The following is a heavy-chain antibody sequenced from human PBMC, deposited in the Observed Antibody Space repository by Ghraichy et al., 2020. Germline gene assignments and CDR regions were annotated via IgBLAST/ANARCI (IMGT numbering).Heavy chain of an antibody. V-gene: IGHV1-8*03. CDR1: GYTFINYV. J-gene: IGHJ6*02. D-gene: IGHD2-15*01. CDR2: MNPNSGTT. CDR3: ARGPLLVVPGGVGMDV. Sequence: ASVKVSCKASGYTFINYVINWVRQAPGQGPEWMGWMNPNSGTTDYAQKFRGRVTITRDTSIRTAYMDLSSLRSEDTAVYYCARGPLLVVPGGVGMDVWGQGTTVTVSS.